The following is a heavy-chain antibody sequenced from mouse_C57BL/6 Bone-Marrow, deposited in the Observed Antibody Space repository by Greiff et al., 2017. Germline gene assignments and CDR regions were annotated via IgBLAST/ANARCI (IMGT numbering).Heavy chain of an antibody. CDR3: AKGTTASEYFDY. CDR1: GYSFTGYF. D-gene: IGHD1-2*01. Sequence: DVQLQESGPELVKPGDSVKISCKASGYSFTGYFMNWVMQSHGKSLEWIGRINPYNGDTFYNQKFKGKATLTVDKSSSTAHMELRSLTSEDSAVYYCAKGTTASEYFDYWGQGTTLTVSS. V-gene: IGHV1-20*01. J-gene: IGHJ2*01. CDR2: INPYNGDT.